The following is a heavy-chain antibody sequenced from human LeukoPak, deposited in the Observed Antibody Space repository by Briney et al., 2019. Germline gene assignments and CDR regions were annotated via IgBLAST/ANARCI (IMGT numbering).Heavy chain of an antibody. CDR3: ARDFWFGELGLGY. D-gene: IGHD3-10*01. V-gene: IGHV3-21*01. CDR1: GFSLSLYT. Sequence: GGSLRLSCAASGFSLSLYTMHWVRQAPGKGLEWVSFMSSGGSSISYADSVKGRFTVSRDDAKTTLFLQMNSLRADDTAIYYCARDFWFGELGLGYWGQGILVTVSS. J-gene: IGHJ4*02. CDR2: MSSGGSSI.